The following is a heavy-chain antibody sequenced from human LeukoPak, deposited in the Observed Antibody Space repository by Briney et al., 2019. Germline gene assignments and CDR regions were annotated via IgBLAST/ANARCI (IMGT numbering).Heavy chain of an antibody. D-gene: IGHD3-22*01. CDR1: GYTFTSYG. J-gene: IGHJ4*02. Sequence: ASVKVSCKASGYTFTSYGISWVRQAPGQGLEWMGWISAYNGNTNYAQKLQGRVTMTTDTSTSTAYMELRSLRSDDTAVYYCARAPRITMIEVVTPQDYWGQGTLVTVSS. CDR2: ISAYNGNT. V-gene: IGHV1-18*01. CDR3: ARAPRITMIEVVTPQDY.